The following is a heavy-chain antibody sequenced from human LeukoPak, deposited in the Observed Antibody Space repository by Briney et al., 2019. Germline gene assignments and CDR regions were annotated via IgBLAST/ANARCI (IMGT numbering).Heavy chain of an antibody. CDR2: INPNSGGT. CDR1: GYTFTGYY. Sequence: SVKVSCKASGYTFTGYYMHWVRQAPGQGLEWMGWINPNSGGTNYAQKFQGRVTMTRDTSISTAYMEQSRLRSDDTAVYYCARVQKKRGTMIVAGAFDIWGQGTMVTVSS. V-gene: IGHV1-2*02. CDR3: ARVQKKRGTMIVAGAFDI. J-gene: IGHJ3*02. D-gene: IGHD3-22*01.